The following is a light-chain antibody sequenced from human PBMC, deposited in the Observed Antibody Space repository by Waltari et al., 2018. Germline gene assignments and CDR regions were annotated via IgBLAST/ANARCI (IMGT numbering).Light chain of an antibody. J-gene: IGKJ3*01. CDR3: QQSNSYPFT. CDR2: AAS. Sequence: IQLTQSPSSLSASVGDRVTITCRASQGIGSYLAWYQQKPGKAPKLLIYAASTLKNAVPSRFSGSGFGTDFTLTISSLQPEDFATYYCQQSNSYPFTFGPGTKVDIK. CDR1: QGIGSY. V-gene: IGKV1-9*01.